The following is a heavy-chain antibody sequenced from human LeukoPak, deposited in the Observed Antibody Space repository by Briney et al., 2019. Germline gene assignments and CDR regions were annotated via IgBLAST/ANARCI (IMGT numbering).Heavy chain of an antibody. CDR2: IYYSGST. Sequence: PSETLSLTCTVSGGSISSSSYYWGWIRQPPGKGLEWIGSIYYSGSTYYNPSLKSRVTISVDTSKNQFSLKLSSVTAADTAVYYCATTNDCTRGGYDYWGQGTLVTVSS. J-gene: IGHJ4*02. CDR3: ATTNDCTRGGYDY. CDR1: GGSISSSSYY. V-gene: IGHV4-39*07. D-gene: IGHD3-16*01.